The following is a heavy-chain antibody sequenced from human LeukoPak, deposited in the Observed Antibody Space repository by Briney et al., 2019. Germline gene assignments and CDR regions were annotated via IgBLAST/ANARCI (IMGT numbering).Heavy chain of an antibody. Sequence: SETLSLTCTVSGGSISSYYWSWIRQPPGKGLEWIGYIYYSGSTNYNPSLKSRVTISVDTSKNQFSLKLSSVTAADTAVYYCARARGDFWSGYYPLLYFDYWGQGILVTVSS. CDR3: ARARGDFWSGYYPLLYFDY. D-gene: IGHD3-3*01. CDR2: IYYSGST. V-gene: IGHV4-59*01. J-gene: IGHJ4*02. CDR1: GGSISSYY.